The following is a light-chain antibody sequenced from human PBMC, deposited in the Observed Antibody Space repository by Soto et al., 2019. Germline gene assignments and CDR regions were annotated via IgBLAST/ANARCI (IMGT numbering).Light chain of an antibody. Sequence: EIVMTQSPATLSVSPGERATLSCRASQSVSSYLAWYQQKPGQAPRLLIYGASNRATGIPARFSGSGSGTDFTLTISSLEPEDFAIYYCQQHSNWPPLTFGGGTKVEIK. CDR2: GAS. V-gene: IGKV3-11*01. CDR3: QQHSNWPPLT. CDR1: QSVSSY. J-gene: IGKJ4*01.